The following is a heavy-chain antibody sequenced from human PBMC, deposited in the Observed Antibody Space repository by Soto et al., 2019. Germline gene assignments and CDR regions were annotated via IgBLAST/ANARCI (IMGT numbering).Heavy chain of an antibody. CDR1: GYTFTGYY. V-gene: IGHV1-2*02. CDR2: INPNSGGT. Sequence: ASVKVCCKASGYTFTGYYMHWVRQAPGQGLEWMGWINPNSGGTNYAQKFQGRVTMTRDTSISTAYMELSRLRSDDTAVYYCAREGVMITFGGVIVNAFDIWGQGTMVTVSS. J-gene: IGHJ3*02. CDR3: AREGVMITFGGVIVNAFDI. D-gene: IGHD3-16*02.